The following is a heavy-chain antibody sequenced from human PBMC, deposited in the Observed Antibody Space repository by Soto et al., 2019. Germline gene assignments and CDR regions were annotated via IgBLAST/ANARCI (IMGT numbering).Heavy chain of an antibody. J-gene: IGHJ5*02. Sequence: QLQLQESGPGLVKPAETLSLTCTVSGVSISDTSYYWGWIRQSPGKGLEWIGSIYYSGSTYYNPSLKTRVTISIDTSKNQFSLKLTSVTAADTAVYYCARRISVRGTTNWFDPWGQGTLVTVSS. V-gene: IGHV4-39*01. CDR3: ARRISVRGTTNWFDP. D-gene: IGHD6-19*01. CDR1: GVSISDTSYY. CDR2: IYYSGST.